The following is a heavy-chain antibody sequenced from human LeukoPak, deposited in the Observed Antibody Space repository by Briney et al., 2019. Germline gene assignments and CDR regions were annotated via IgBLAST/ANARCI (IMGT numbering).Heavy chain of an antibody. V-gene: IGHV4-59*08. CDR2: IYYSGST. J-gene: IGHJ4*02. CDR1: GRSISSYY. D-gene: IGHD3-16*02. CDR3: ASLVQLSSRGRGGN. Sequence: NPSETLSLTCTVSGRSISSYYWSWIRQPPGKGLEWIGYIYYSGSTNYNPSLKSRVTIPVDTSKNQFSLKLSSVTAADTAVYYCASLVQLSSRGRGGNWGQGTLVTVSS.